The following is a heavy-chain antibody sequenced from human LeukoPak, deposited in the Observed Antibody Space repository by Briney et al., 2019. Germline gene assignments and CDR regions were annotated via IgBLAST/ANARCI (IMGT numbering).Heavy chain of an antibody. J-gene: IGHJ4*02. V-gene: IGHV3-7*03. CDR2: IKQDGSEK. Sequence: PGGSLRLSCAASGFTFTSYWMSWVRQAPGKGLEWVANIKQDGSEKYCVDSVEGRFTISRDNPKNTLYLQMNSLRAEDTAVYYCARHLGISVAGSLGYWGQGTLVTVSS. D-gene: IGHD6-19*01. CDR3: ARHLGISVAGSLGY. CDR1: GFTFTSYW.